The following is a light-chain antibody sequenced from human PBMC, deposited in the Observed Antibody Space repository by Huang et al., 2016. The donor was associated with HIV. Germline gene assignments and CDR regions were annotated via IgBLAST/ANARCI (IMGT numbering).Light chain of an antibody. CDR2: KVC. Sequence: DVVMTQSPLSLPVTLGQPASISCRSSQSLLHSDENTYLIWFQQRAGHSPMRLIYKVCSRDSGVPDRFSGSGSGSDFTLWISRVEPEDVGVYYCMQGTHWPLTFGGGTKVEMK. V-gene: IGKV2-30*02. CDR1: QSLLHSDENTY. J-gene: IGKJ4*01. CDR3: MQGTHWPLT.